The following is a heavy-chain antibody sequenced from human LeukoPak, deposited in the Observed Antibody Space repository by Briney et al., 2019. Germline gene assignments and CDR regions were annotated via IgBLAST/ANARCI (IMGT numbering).Heavy chain of an antibody. CDR1: GFTFSSYA. Sequence: GGSLRLSCAVSGFTFSSYAMSWVRQAPGEGLEWVSSISGSGGSTYYADSVKGRFTISRDNSKNTLYLQMNSLRAEDTAVYYCAKEMAAAAGIYFDYWGQGTLVTVSS. V-gene: IGHV3-23*01. D-gene: IGHD6-13*01. CDR3: AKEMAAAAGIYFDY. CDR2: ISGSGGST. J-gene: IGHJ4*02.